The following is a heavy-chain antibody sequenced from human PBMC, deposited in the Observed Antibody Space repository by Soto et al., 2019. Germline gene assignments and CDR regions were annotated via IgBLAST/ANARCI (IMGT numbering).Heavy chain of an antibody. D-gene: IGHD5-18*01. CDR3: ARVGYSYGPIDY. CDR1: GGSISSYY. V-gene: IGHV4-59*01. Sequence: NPSETLSLTCTVSGGSISSYYWSWIRQPPGKGLEWIGYIYYSGSTNYNPSLKSRVTISVDTSKNQFSLKLSSVTAADTAVYYCARVGYSYGPIDYWGQGTLVTVSS. CDR2: IYYSGST. J-gene: IGHJ4*02.